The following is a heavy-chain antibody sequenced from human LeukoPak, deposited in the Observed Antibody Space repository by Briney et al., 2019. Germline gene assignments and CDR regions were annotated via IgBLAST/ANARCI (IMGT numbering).Heavy chain of an antibody. V-gene: IGHV3-30-3*01. Sequence: GRSLRLSCAASGFTFSNYAMHWVRQAPGKGLEWVAVISYDGSNKYYADSVKGRFTISRDNSKNTLYLQMNSLKAEDTAVYYCAREELGLSRGGVDYWGQGTLVTVSS. J-gene: IGHJ4*02. CDR1: GFTFSNYA. CDR2: ISYDGSNK. CDR3: AREELGLSRGGVDY. D-gene: IGHD2-15*01.